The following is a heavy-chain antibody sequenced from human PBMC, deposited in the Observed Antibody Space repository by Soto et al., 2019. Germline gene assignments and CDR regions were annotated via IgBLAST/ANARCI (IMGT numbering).Heavy chain of an antibody. CDR2: ISWNSGSI. CDR1: GFTFDDYA. J-gene: IGHJ4*01. D-gene: IGHD6-19*01. Sequence: EVQLVESGGGLVQPGRSLRLSCAASGFTFDDYAMHWVRQAPGKGLEWVSGISWNSGSIGDADSVKGRFTISRDNAKNSLYLQMNSLRAEDTALYYCAKSSGWYVDRYFDYWGHGTLVTVSS. V-gene: IGHV3-9*01. CDR3: AKSSGWYVDRYFDY.